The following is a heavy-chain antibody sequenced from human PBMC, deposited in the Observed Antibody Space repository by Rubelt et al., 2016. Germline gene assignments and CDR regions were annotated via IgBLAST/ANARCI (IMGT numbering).Heavy chain of an antibody. CDR1: GGSISSYY. J-gene: IGHJ2*01. D-gene: IGHD4-23*01. V-gene: IGHV4-59*01. CDR3: ASPYGGNSGYFDL. CDR2: IYYSGST. Sequence: QVQLQESGPGLVKPSETLSLTCTVSGGSISSYYWSWIRQPPGKGLEWIGYIYYSGSTNYNPSLKSRVSISVDTSKNQFSLKLSSVTAADTAVYYCASPYGGNSGYFDLWGRGTLVTVSA.